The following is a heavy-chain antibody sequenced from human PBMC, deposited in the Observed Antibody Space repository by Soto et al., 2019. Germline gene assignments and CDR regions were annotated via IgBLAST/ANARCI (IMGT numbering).Heavy chain of an antibody. V-gene: IGHV4-59*12. J-gene: IGHJ4*02. CDR3: ARDDTNWYGIDF. D-gene: IGHD1-1*01. CDR2: IYYSGST. CDR1: GGSISSYY. Sequence: PSETLSLTCTVSGGSISSYYWSWIRQPPGKGLEWIGYIYYSGSTNYNPSLKSRVTISVDTSKNLFSLELTSVTAADTAVYYCARDDTNWYGIDFWGQGTLVTVSS.